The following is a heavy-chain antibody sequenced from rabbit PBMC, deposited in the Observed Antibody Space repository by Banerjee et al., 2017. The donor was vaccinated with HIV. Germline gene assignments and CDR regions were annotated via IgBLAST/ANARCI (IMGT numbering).Heavy chain of an antibody. CDR2: SNTSSGNT. CDR1: GFSFRNKYV. Sequence: QEQLEESGGDLVKPEGSLKLTCTASGFSFRNKYVMCWVRQAPGKGLEWIACSNTSSGNTVYARRAKRLFPISRSSSTTVTLQMPSQTCADTDTYFCARYLAAFSGLYFGLWGPGTLVPVS. D-gene: IGHD3-1*01. V-gene: IGHV1S45*01. CDR3: ARYLAAFSGLYFGL. J-gene: IGHJ4*01.